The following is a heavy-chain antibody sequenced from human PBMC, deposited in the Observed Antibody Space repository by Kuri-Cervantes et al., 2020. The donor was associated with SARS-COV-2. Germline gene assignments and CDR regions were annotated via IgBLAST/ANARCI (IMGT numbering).Heavy chain of an antibody. CDR2: IYHSGST. CDR3: ARISTYYFDY. J-gene: IGHJ4*02. Sequence: LRLSCAVSGGSTSSGGYSWSWIRQPPGKGLEWIGYIYHSGSTYYNPSLKSRVTIPVDRSKNQFSLKLSSVTAADTAVYYCARISTYYFDYWGQGTLVTVSS. CDR1: GGSTSSGGYS. V-gene: IGHV4-30-2*01.